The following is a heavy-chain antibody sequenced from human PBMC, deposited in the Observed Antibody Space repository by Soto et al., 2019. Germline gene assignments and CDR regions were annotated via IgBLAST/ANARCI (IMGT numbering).Heavy chain of an antibody. CDR3: VKDALDIVVVPAAILFDY. CDR1: GFTFSSYA. D-gene: IGHD2-2*03. CDR2: ISSNGGST. J-gene: IGHJ4*02. Sequence: PGGSLRLSCSASGFTFSSYAMHWVRQAPGKGLEYVSAISSNGGSTYYADSVKGRFTISRDNSKNTLYLQMSSLRAEDTAVYYCVKDALDIVVVPAAILFDYWGQGTLVTVSS. V-gene: IGHV3-64D*06.